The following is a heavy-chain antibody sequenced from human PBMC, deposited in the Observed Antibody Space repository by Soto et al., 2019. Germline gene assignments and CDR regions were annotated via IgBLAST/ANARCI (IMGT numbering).Heavy chain of an antibody. Sequence: QVQLQESGPGLVKPSETLSLTCAVSGVSIYSSGWWSWVRQPPGKGLEWIGEISHSGITTYNPSLKNRVTISLDNSENQFSLKLSSVTAADTAVYYCARSNGWYSLAHWGQGSLVSVSS. CDR1: GVSIYSSGW. V-gene: IGHV4-4*02. J-gene: IGHJ4*02. D-gene: IGHD6-19*01. CDR3: ARSNGWYSLAH. CDR2: ISHSGIT.